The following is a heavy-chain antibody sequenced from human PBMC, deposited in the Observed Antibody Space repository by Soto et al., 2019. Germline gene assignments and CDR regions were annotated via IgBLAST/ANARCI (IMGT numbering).Heavy chain of an antibody. V-gene: IGHV4-31*03. Sequence: QVQLQESGPGLVKSSQTLSLTCTVSGGSIRSAGYYWTWIRQLPGKGLEWIGCIYYSGSTYYNPSLKSRLLISADTSNNHFSLNLRSVTAADTAVYFCASADGYSAGYGMDVWGQGTTVTVSS. CDR2: IYYSGST. D-gene: IGHD5-12*01. J-gene: IGHJ6*02. CDR1: GGSIRSAGYY. CDR3: ASADGYSAGYGMDV.